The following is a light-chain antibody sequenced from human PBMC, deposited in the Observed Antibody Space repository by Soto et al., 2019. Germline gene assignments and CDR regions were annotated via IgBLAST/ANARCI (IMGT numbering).Light chain of an antibody. CDR3: QQYNKWPPGT. V-gene: IGKV3-15*01. CDR1: QSVSSN. J-gene: IGKJ1*01. Sequence: EIVMTRFPATLSVSPGERAALSCRASQSVSSNLAWYQQKPGQAPRLFIYGASTRATGVPARFSGSGSGTVLTLAISSMQSEDFTICYCQQYNKWPPGTFGQGTKVEFK. CDR2: GAS.